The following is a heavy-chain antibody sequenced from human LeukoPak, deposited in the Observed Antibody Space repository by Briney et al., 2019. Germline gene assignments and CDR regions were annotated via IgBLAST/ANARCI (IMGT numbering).Heavy chain of an antibody. Sequence: SETLSLTCAVYGGSFSGYYWSWIRQPPGKGLEWTGEINHSGSTNYNPSLKSRVTISVDTSKNQFSLKLSSVTAADTAVYYCARGPVGNYFYYYYYMDVWGKGTTVTVSS. CDR2: INHSGST. CDR3: ARGPVGNYFYYYYYMDV. CDR1: GGSFSGYY. V-gene: IGHV4-34*01. J-gene: IGHJ6*03. D-gene: IGHD4-11*01.